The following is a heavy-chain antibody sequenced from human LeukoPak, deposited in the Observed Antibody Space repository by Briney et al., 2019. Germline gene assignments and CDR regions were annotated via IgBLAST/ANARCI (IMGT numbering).Heavy chain of an antibody. D-gene: IGHD5-24*01. CDR3: ARVGAGVDGKWGWFDP. CDR1: GYTFTNYY. V-gene: IGHV1-69-2*01. J-gene: IGHJ5*02. CDR2: VDPEDGET. Sequence: GASVKVSCKASGYTFTNYYMHWFQQAPGKGLEWMGRVDPEDGETKYAERFQGRVTITADTSTDTAYMELNSLRSEDTAVYFCARVGAGVDGKWGWFDPWGQGTLVTVSS.